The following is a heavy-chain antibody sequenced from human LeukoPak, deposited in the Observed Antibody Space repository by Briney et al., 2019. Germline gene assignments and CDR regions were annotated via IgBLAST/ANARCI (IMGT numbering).Heavy chain of an antibody. Sequence: SQTLSLTCAISGDSVSTNSVAWNWIRQSPSRGLEWLGRTSYRSKWYNDYAVSVKSRITITPDTSKNQFSLQLNSVTPEDTAVYYCAREAEITRFDYWGQGTLATVSS. J-gene: IGHJ4*02. CDR2: TSYRSKWYN. CDR1: GDSVSTNSVA. CDR3: AREAEITRFDY. D-gene: IGHD5-24*01. V-gene: IGHV6-1*01.